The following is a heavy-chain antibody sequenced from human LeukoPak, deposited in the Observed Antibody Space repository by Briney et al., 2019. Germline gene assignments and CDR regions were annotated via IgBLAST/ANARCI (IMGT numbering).Heavy chain of an antibody. D-gene: IGHD6-13*01. CDR3: ARDLSYSSSWSVYYYYGMDV. V-gene: IGHV3-74*01. J-gene: IGHJ6*02. Sequence: GGSLRLSCAASGFTFSSHWMHWVRQAPGKGLVWVSRINSDGSSISYADSVKGRFTIPRDNAKNMLYLQMNSLRAEDTAVYYCARDLSYSSSWSVYYYYGMDVWGRGTTVTVSS. CDR2: INSDGSSI. CDR1: GFTFSSHW.